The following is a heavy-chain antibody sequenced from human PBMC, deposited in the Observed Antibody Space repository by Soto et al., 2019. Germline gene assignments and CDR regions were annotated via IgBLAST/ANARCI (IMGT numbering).Heavy chain of an antibody. CDR3: ARDSSGSYRPRVWFDP. CDR2: INPNSGGT. V-gene: IGHV1-2*02. J-gene: IGHJ5*02. Sequence: ASVKVSCKASGYTFTGYYMHWVRQAPGQGLEWMGWINPNSGGTNYAQKFQGRVTMTRDTSISTAYMELSRLRSDDTAVYYCARDSSGSYRPRVWFDPWGQGTLVTV. D-gene: IGHD1-26*01. CDR1: GYTFTGYY.